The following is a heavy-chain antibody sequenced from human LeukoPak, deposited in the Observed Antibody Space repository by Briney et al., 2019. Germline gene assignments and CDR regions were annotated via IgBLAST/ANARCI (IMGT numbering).Heavy chain of an antibody. V-gene: IGHV1-2*02. J-gene: IGHJ4*02. Sequence: ASVKVSCKASGYTFTGYYMHWVRQAPGQGLEWMGWINPNSGGTNYAQKFQGRVTMTRDTSISTAYMELSRLRSDDTAVYYCARGECSGGSCYDDFDYWGQGTLVTVSS. CDR1: GYTFTGYY. CDR3: ARGECSGGSCYDDFDY. CDR2: INPNSGGT. D-gene: IGHD2-15*01.